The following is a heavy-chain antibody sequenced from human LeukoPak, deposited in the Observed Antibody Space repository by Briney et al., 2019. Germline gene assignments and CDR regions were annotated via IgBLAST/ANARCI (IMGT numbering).Heavy chain of an antibody. CDR3: ARDRDWAFDY. CDR2: TRNDGNNK. V-gene: IGHV3-30*02. CDR1: GFTFTSYG. D-gene: IGHD2-21*01. J-gene: IGHJ4*02. Sequence: GSLRLSCAASGFTFTSYGMHWVRQAPGKGLEWVAFTRNDGNNKYYADSVKRRFTISRDNSKNTLSLQMNSLRTEDTAVYYCARDRDWAFDYWGRRIFVTVSS.